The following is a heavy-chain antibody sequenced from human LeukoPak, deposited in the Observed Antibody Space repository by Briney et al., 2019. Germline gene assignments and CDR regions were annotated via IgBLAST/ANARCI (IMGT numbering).Heavy chain of an antibody. CDR2: IIPIFGTA. D-gene: IGHD6-6*01. Sequence: SVKVSCKASGGTFSSYAISWLHQAPGQGLEWMGGIIPIFGTANYAQKFQGRVTITTDESTSTAYMELSSLRSEDTAVYYCARASIAAQGYYYYMDVWGKGTTVTVSS. J-gene: IGHJ6*03. CDR3: ARASIAAQGYYYYMDV. V-gene: IGHV1-69*05. CDR1: GGTFSSYA.